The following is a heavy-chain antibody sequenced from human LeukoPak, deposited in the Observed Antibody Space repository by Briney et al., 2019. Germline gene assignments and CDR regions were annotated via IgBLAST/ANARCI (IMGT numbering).Heavy chain of an antibody. CDR1: GGSISSGGYY. D-gene: IGHD6-19*01. CDR3: ASLYSSGWYEEGHWFDP. V-gene: IGHV4-31*03. CDR2: IYYSGST. J-gene: IGHJ5*02. Sequence: SETLSPTCTVSGGSISSGGYYWSWIRQHPGKGLEWIGYIYYSGSTYYNPSLKSRVTISVDTSKNQFSLKLSSVTAADTAVYYCASLYSSGWYEEGHWFDPWGQGTLVTVSS.